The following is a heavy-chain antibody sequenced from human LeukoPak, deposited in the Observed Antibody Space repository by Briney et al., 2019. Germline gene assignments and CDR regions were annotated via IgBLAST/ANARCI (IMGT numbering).Heavy chain of an antibody. D-gene: IGHD6-19*01. J-gene: IGHJ4*02. V-gene: IGHV4-4*07. CDR2: IYTSGST. CDR1: GGSFSGYY. CDR3: ARVSSAGIWDY. Sequence: SETLSLTCTVSGGSFSGYYWSWIRQPAGKGLEWIGRIYTSGSTNYNPSLKSRVTMSVDTSKNQFSLKLSSVTAADTAVYYCARVSSAGIWDYWGQGTLVTVSS.